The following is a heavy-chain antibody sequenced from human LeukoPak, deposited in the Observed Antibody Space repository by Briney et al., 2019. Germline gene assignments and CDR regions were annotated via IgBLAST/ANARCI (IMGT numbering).Heavy chain of an antibody. D-gene: IGHD6-19*01. CDR2: IYYSGSA. J-gene: IGHJ1*01. CDR1: GGSIRSYY. V-gene: IGHV4-59*01. CDR3: ARGGSGWSDYFQH. Sequence: SETLSLTCSVSGGSIRSYYWSWIRQPPGRGLEWTGYIYYSGSADYNPSLKSRVTISVDTSQNRFSLKLTSVTAADTAVYYCARGGSGWSDYFQHWGQGTLVTVSS.